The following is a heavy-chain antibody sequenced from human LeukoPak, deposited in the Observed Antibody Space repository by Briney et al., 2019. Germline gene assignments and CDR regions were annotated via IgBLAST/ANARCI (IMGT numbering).Heavy chain of an antibody. D-gene: IGHD3-16*01. CDR2: IRYDGSNK. Sequence: GGSLRLSCAASGFTFSSYGMHWVRQAPGKGLEWVAFIRYDGSNKYYADSVKGRFTISRDNSKNTLYLQMNSLRAEDTAVYYCARLQLPPGLTDYWGQGTLVTVSS. CDR1: GFTFSSYG. V-gene: IGHV3-30*02. CDR3: ARLQLPPGLTDY. J-gene: IGHJ4*02.